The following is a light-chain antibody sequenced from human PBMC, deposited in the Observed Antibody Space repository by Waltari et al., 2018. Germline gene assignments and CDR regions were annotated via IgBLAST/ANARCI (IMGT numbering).Light chain of an antibody. CDR3: QQYHSYPYT. CDR1: QTFNRR. CDR2: KAS. Sequence: DIQMTQSHSTLSASVGDRVTITCRASQTFNRRLAWYQQKPGKAPQLLNYKASTLQGGIPSRYSGGVSVTQVALTITSLQAEDFATYYCQQYHSYPYTLDQGTKLEIK. V-gene: IGKV1-5*03. J-gene: IGKJ2*01.